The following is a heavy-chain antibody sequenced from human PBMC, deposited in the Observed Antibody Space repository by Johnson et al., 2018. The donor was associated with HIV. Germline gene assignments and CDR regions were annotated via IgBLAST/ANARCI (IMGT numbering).Heavy chain of an antibody. CDR3: TGGWYNLSAFDI. V-gene: IGHV3-7*01. J-gene: IGHJ3*02. D-gene: IGHD6-19*01. CDR1: GFSFSRYW. Sequence: VQLVESGGGLVQPGGSLRLSCGASGFSFSRYWMTWVRQAPGKGLEWVANIKPDGSEKYYVDSVKGRFTISRDNAKNSLFLQMNSVRAEDTAVYYCTGGWYNLSAFDIWGQGTMVTVSS. CDR2: IKPDGSEK.